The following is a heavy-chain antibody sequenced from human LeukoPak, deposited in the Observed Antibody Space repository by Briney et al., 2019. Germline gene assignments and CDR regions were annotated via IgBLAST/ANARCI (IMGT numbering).Heavy chain of an antibody. V-gene: IGHV4-34*01. D-gene: IGHD6-13*01. CDR2: INHSGST. Sequence: SETLSLTCAVYGGFFRGFYWSLIRQPPRKGLELVWEINHSGSTNYNPSLKSRVTISVDTSKNQFSLKLSSVTAADTAVYYCARGAQQRRIWYYYGMDVWGQGTTVTVSS. CDR1: GGFFRGFY. CDR3: ARGAQQRRIWYYYGMDV. J-gene: IGHJ6*02.